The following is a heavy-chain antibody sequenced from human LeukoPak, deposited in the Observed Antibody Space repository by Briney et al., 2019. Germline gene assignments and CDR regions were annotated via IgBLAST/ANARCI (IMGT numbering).Heavy chain of an antibody. D-gene: IGHD3-22*01. V-gene: IGHV1-8*03. Sequence: ASVKVSCKASGYTFTNYDINWVRQATGQGLEWMGWMNPNSGNTGYAQKFQGRVTITRNTSISTAYMELSSLRSEDTAVYYCEREVYYDSRGYYNWGQRTLVTVSS. CDR1: GYTFTNYD. J-gene: IGHJ4*02. CDR2: MNPNSGNT. CDR3: EREVYYDSRGYYN.